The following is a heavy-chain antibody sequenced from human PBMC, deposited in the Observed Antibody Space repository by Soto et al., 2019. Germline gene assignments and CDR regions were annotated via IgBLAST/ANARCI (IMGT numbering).Heavy chain of an antibody. CDR2: INPSGGST. CDR3: AIIAARPSFDY. J-gene: IGHJ4*02. Sequence: ASVEVSCEASGYTFTSYYMHWVLQAPGQGLEWMGIINPSGGSTSYAQKFQGRVTMTRDTSTSTVYMELSGLRSEDTAVYYCAIIAARPSFDYWGQGTLVTVSS. CDR1: GYTFTSYY. D-gene: IGHD6-6*01. V-gene: IGHV1-46*01.